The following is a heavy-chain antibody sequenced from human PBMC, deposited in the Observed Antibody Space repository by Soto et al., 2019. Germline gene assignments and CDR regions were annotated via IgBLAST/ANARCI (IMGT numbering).Heavy chain of an antibody. CDR1: EFTFSSYG. J-gene: IGHJ3*02. D-gene: IGHD3-3*01. CDR3: AKNTYYDEFGVYYVFDI. V-gene: IGHV3-30*18. Sequence: QEQLVESGGGVVQPGRSLRLSCAASEFTFSSYGMHWVRQAPGKGLEWVAVISYDGSNKNYADSVKGRFTISRDNSNNPAYRQMSSVGVGNRSVYYFAKNTYYDEFGVYYVFDIGGQGQMV. CDR2: ISYDGSNK.